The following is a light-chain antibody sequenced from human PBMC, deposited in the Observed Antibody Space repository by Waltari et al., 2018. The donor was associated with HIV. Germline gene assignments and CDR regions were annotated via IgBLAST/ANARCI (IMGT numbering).Light chain of an antibody. J-gene: IGLJ2*01. Sequence: WYQQRPGQSPVLVMYKDTRRPSGIPERFSGSNSGNTATLTITGTQSMDEADYYCQAWDRSVVFGGGTKLTVL. CDR2: KDT. CDR3: QAWDRSVV. V-gene: IGLV3-1*01.